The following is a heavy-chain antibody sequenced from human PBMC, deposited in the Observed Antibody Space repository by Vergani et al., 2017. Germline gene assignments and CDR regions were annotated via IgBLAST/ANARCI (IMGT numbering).Heavy chain of an antibody. CDR1: GFTFGDYA. V-gene: IGHV3-48*01. Sequence: EVQLVESGGGLVQPGRSLRLSCTASGFTFGDYAMSWFRQAPGKGLEWVSYISSSSSTIYYADSVKGRFTISRDNAKNSLYLQMNSLRAEDTAVYYCARGSEVGFDYWGQGTLVTVSS. CDR2: ISSSSSTI. CDR3: ARGSEVGFDY. D-gene: IGHD3-16*01. J-gene: IGHJ4*02.